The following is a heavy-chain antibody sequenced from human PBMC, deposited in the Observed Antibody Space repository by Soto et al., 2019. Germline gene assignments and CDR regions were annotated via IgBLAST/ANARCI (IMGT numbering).Heavy chain of an antibody. Sequence: EVQLVESGGGLVQPGGSLRLSCAASGFTFSTYSMNWVRQAPGKGLEWVSYISSSGSTFYYADSVKGRFTISRDNAMKSLSLQMNSLRAEDTAAYYCARESFDSSANRRDYYFDYWGQGTLVIVSS. CDR1: GFTFSTYS. D-gene: IGHD3-22*01. V-gene: IGHV3-48*01. CDR2: ISSSGSTF. J-gene: IGHJ4*02. CDR3: ARESFDSSANRRDYYFDY.